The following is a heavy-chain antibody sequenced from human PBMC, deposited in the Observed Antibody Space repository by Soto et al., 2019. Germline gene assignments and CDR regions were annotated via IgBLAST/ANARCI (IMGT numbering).Heavy chain of an antibody. CDR2: ISYDGSNK. CDR3: ARESDIVLLFDY. V-gene: IGHV3-30-3*01. D-gene: IGHD2-15*01. Sequence: GSLRLSCAASGFTFSSYAMHWVRQAPGKGLEWVAVISYDGSNKYYADSVKGRFTISRDNSKNTLYLQMNSLRAEDTAVYYCARESDIVLLFDYWCQGTLVTVSS. J-gene: IGHJ4*02. CDR1: GFTFSSYA.